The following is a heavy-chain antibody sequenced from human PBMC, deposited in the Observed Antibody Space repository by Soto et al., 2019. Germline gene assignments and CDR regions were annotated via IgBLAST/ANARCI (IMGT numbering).Heavy chain of an antibody. CDR2: IYYSGST. D-gene: IGHD2-8*02. Sequence: SETLSLTCTVSGGSISSTNYYWGWIRQPPGKGLEWIGSIYYSGSTYYNPSLKSRVTISVDTSKNQFSLKLSSVTAADTAVYYCATHRPWLQLLEVGGQGTLVTVSS. J-gene: IGHJ4*02. CDR3: ATHRPWLQLLEV. V-gene: IGHV4-39*01. CDR1: GGSISSTNYY.